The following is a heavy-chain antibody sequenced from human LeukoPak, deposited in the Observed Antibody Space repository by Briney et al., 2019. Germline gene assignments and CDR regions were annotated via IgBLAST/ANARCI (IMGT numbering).Heavy chain of an antibody. Sequence: GGSLRLSCAASGFTFSSYAMSWVRQAPGKGLEWVSAISGSGGSTYYADSVKGRFTISRDNSKNTLYLQMNSLRAEDTAVYYCAKGRSGIVVAGLNYWGQGTLVTVSS. CDR1: GFTFSSYA. J-gene: IGHJ4*02. V-gene: IGHV3-23*01. CDR3: AKGRSGIVVAGLNY. CDR2: ISGSGGST. D-gene: IGHD6-19*01.